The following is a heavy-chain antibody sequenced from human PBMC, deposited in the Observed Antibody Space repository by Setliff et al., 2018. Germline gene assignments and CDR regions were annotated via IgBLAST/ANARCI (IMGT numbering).Heavy chain of an antibody. D-gene: IGHD5-18*01. CDR2: GSTGKT. V-gene: IGHV3-23*01. J-gene: IGHJ4*02. CDR1: GFVVSNNE. Sequence: LRLSCAASGFVVSNNEMSWVRQAPEKGLEWVSGGSTGKTDYADSVKGRFTMSRDSSTNTLYLQMNSLRGEDTAVYYCAKDLSSNTAASYFFDLWGQGTQVTVSS. CDR3: AKDLSSNTAASYFFDL.